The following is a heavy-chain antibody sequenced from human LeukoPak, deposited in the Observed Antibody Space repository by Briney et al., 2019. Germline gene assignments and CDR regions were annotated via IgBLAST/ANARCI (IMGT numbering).Heavy chain of an antibody. J-gene: IGHJ6*02. CDR2: INHSGST. CDR1: GGSLSGYY. V-gene: IGHV4-34*01. D-gene: IGHD2-15*01. CDR3: ARVAATLFPPYYYYYGMDV. Sequence: SETLSLTCAVYGGSLSGYYWSWIRQPPGKGLEWIGEINHSGSTNYNPSLKSRVTISVDTSKNQFSLKLSSVTAADTAVYYCARVAATLFPPYYYYYGMDVWGQGTTVTVSS.